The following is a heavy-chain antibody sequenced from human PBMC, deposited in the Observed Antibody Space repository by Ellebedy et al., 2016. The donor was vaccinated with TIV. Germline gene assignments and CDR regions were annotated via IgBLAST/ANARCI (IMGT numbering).Heavy chain of an antibody. J-gene: IGHJ3*02. Sequence: GGSLRLXXEVSGFTFSSYAMSWLRQAPGKGLEWVSVFGGRSTTTYYADSVKGRFTISRDNSKNTLFLQMNSLRGDDTARYYCAKISPAHRGAFDIWGQGTMVTVSS. V-gene: IGHV3-23*01. CDR1: GFTFSSYA. CDR2: FGGRSTTT. D-gene: IGHD3-3*02. CDR3: AKISPAHRGAFDI.